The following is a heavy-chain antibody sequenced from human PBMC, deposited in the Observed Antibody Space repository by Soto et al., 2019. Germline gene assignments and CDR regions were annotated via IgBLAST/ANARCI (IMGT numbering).Heavy chain of an antibody. CDR3: ARAAYRSLWFLSH. CDR1: GYTFTGYY. CDR2: INPNSGGT. D-gene: IGHD3-9*01. Sequence: ASVKVSCKASGYTFTGYYMHWVRQAPGQGLEWMGWINPNSGGTNYAQKFQGRVTMTRDTSISTAYMELSRLRSDDTAVYYCARAAYRSLWFLSHWAQGTLVTVSS. J-gene: IGHJ4*02. V-gene: IGHV1-2*02.